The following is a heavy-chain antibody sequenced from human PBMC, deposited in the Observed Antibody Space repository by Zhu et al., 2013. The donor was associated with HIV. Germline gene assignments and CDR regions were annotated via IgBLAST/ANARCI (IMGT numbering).Heavy chain of an antibody. Sequence: QVQLVQSGAEVKKPGSSVKVSCKASGGTFSSYAISWVRQAPGQGLEWMGGIIPIFGTANYAQKFQGRVTITADESTSTAYMELSSLRSEDTAVYYCAREGTSGSGYDYPLSLFDYWGQGTLVTVSS. CDR3: AREGTSGSGYDYPLSLFDY. CDR1: GGTFSSYA. CDR2: IIPIFGTA. V-gene: IGHV1-69*01. D-gene: IGHD5-12*01. J-gene: IGHJ4*02.